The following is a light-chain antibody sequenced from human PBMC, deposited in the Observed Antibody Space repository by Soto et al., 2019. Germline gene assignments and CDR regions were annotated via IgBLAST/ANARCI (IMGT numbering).Light chain of an antibody. Sequence: QSALTQPASVSGSPGQSITISCTGTSSDVGKYNYVSWYQQHPAKAPKLMIFEVSNRPSGVSNRFSGSKPGNTASLTISGLQAEDEAEYYCSSYTGSSTNTVVFGGGTKLTVL. CDR2: EVS. V-gene: IGLV2-14*01. CDR3: SSYTGSSTNTVV. CDR1: SSDVGKYNY. J-gene: IGLJ2*01.